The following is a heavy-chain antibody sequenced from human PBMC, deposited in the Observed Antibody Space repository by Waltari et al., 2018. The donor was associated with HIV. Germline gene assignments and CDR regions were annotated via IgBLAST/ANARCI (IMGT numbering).Heavy chain of an antibody. Sequence: QVQLVESGGGVVQPGRSLRLSCAASGFTFSSYGMHWVRQAPGKGMGWVAVIAYDGSNKDYADSVKGRFTISRDNSKNTLYLQMNSLRAEDTAVYYCAKGGSGYYYPNYRGQGTLVTVSS. CDR1: GFTFSSYG. CDR2: IAYDGSNK. CDR3: AKGGSGYYYPNY. J-gene: IGHJ4*02. D-gene: IGHD3-22*01. V-gene: IGHV3-30*18.